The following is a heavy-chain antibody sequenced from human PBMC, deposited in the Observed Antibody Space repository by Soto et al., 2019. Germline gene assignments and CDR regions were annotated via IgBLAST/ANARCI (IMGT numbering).Heavy chain of an antibody. D-gene: IGHD3-10*01. Sequence: SVKVSCKASGYTFTGYYMHWVRQAPGQGLEWMGWINPNSGGTNYAQKFQGWVTMTRDTSISTAYMELSRLRSDDTAVYYCARGRLTYDYYGMDVWGQGTTVTVSS. CDR3: ARGRLTYDYYGMDV. CDR2: INPNSGGT. J-gene: IGHJ6*02. V-gene: IGHV1-2*04. CDR1: GYTFTGYY.